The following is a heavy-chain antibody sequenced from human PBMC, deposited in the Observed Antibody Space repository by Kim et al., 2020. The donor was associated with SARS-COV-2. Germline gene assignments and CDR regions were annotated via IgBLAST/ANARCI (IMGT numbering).Heavy chain of an antibody. CDR3: AREGCNNGCYEDYFDY. CDR2: ILYDGSNK. Sequence: GGSLRLSCAASGFIFKSYGMHWVRQAPGKGLEWLAVILYDGSNKYYADSVKGRFTISRDNSKNTLYLQMNSLRVEDTAVYYCAREGCNNGCYEDYFDYWGQGTLVTVSS. CDR1: GFIFKSYG. D-gene: IGHD3-16*01. J-gene: IGHJ4*02. V-gene: IGHV3-33*05.